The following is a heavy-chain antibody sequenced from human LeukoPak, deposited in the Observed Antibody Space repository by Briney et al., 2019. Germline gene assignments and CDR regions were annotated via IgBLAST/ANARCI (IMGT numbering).Heavy chain of an antibody. V-gene: IGHV3-74*01. CDR2: INSDGSST. CDR1: GFTFSSYW. D-gene: IGHD2-2*01. Sequence: GSLRLSCAASGFTFSSYWMHWVRQAPGKGLVWVSRINSDGSSTSYADSVKGRFTISRDNAKNTLYLQMNSLRAEDTAVYYCARVPQLLSYYYYGMDVWGQGTTVTVSS. J-gene: IGHJ6*02. CDR3: ARVPQLLSYYYYGMDV.